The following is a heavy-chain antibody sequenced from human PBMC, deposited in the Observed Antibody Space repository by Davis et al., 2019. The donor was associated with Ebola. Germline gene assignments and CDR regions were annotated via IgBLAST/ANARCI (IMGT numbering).Heavy chain of an antibody. J-gene: IGHJ3*02. Sequence: GESLKISCAASGFSFSDYYMSWIRQAPGKGLEWVSYISISSGFTNYADSVKGRFTISRDNSKNTLYLQMNSLRAEDTAVYYCARAEYYYGAFDIWGQGTMATVSS. CDR3: ARAEYYYGAFDI. D-gene: IGHD3-10*01. V-gene: IGHV3-11*05. CDR2: ISISSGFT. CDR1: GFSFSDYY.